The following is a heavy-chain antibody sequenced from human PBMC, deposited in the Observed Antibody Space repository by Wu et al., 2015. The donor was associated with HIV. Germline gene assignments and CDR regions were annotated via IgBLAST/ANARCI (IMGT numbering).Heavy chain of an antibody. CDR2: IIPLYGTT. CDR3: ARETSGSSLSAFDI. V-gene: IGHV1-69*08. J-gene: IGHJ3*02. D-gene: IGHD1-26*01. Sequence: QVQMVQSGAEVRKPGSSVKVSCKASGGIFTNFGLNWVRQAPGAGLEWLGRIIPLYGTTNYAQKFLGRVMISADKSTSTTFLELSSLRSDDTAIYYCARETSGSSLSAFDIWGQGTLVTVSS. CDR1: GGIFTNFG.